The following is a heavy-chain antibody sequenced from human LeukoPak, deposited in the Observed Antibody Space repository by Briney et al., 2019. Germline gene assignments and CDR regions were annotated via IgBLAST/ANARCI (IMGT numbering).Heavy chain of an antibody. J-gene: IGHJ1*01. CDR1: GYTFTSYD. CDR3: ARGLRDSSGREYFQH. V-gene: IGHV1-8*01. CDR2: MNPNSGNT. Sequence: ASVKVSCKASGYTFTSYDISWVRQATGQGLDGMGWMNPNSGNTGYAQKFQGRATMTRNTSISTAYMELSSLRSEDTAVYYCARGLRDSSGREYFQHWGQGTLATVSS. D-gene: IGHD3-22*01.